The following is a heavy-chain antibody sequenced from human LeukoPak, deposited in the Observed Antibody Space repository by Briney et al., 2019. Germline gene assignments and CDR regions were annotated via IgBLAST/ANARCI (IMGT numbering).Heavy chain of an antibody. V-gene: IGHV1-2*02. D-gene: IGHD6-19*01. CDR2: INPNSGGI. Sequence: ASVKVSCKASGYTFTGYYMHWVRQAPGQGLEWTGWINPNSGGINYAQKFQGRVTMTRDTSISTAYMELSRLSSDDTAVYYCARGRACGSGCLDDHWGQGTLVTVSS. CDR3: ARGRACGSGCLDDH. CDR1: GYTFTGYY. J-gene: IGHJ4*02.